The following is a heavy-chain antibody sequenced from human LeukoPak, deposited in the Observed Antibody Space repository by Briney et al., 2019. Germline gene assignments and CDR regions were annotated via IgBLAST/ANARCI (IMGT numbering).Heavy chain of an antibody. Sequence: PGGPLRLSCAASGSTFSNYWMDWVRQAPGKGLVWVSRINTDGSRTTYADSVKGRFTISRDNAKNTLYLQMNSLRADDTAVYFCARGLGGSYPFDCWGQGALVTVSS. CDR2: INTDGSRT. J-gene: IGHJ4*02. V-gene: IGHV3-74*01. CDR1: GSTFSNYW. D-gene: IGHD3-16*02. CDR3: ARGLGGSYPFDC.